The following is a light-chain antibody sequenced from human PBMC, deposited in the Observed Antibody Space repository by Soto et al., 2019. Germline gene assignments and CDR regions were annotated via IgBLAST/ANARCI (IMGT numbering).Light chain of an antibody. CDR3: QQYYSYPRT. CDR2: AAS. V-gene: IGKV1-8*01. CDR1: QGISSY. J-gene: IGKJ1*01. Sequence: AIRMTQSPSSFSASTGDRVTITCRASQGISSYLAWYQQKPGKAPKLLIYAASTLRSGVPSRFSGSGSGTDFTLTISCLQSEDFATYYCQQYYSYPRTFGQGTKVDI.